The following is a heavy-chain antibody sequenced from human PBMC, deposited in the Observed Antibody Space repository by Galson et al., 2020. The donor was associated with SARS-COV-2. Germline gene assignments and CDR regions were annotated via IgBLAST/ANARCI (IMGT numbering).Heavy chain of an antibody. D-gene: IGHD3-22*01. V-gene: IGHV1-24*01. Sequence: ASVKVSCKVSGYTLTELSMHWVRQAPGKGLEWMGGFDHEDGETSYAQKFQGRVTMTEDTSTDTAYMELSSLRSEDTAVYYCATGPLDYYDSSGYVVWFDPWGQGTLVTVSS. J-gene: IGHJ5*02. CDR3: ATGPLDYYDSSGYVVWFDP. CDR2: FDHEDGET. CDR1: GYTLTELS.